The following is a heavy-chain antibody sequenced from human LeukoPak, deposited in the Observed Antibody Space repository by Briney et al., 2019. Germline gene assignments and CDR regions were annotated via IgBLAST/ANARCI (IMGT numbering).Heavy chain of an antibody. J-gene: IGHJ4*02. Sequence: SETLSLTSTVSGGSISGYFWSWIRQPAGKGLEWIGRIYSSGSNNYNPFLKSRVTMSLDTSKNHLSLNLSSVTAADTAVYYCAREPTSGREPTSGRPLDYWGQGTLVTVSS. CDR2: IYSSGSN. V-gene: IGHV4-4*07. CDR1: GGSISGYF. D-gene: IGHD5-12*01. CDR3: AREPTSGREPTSGRPLDY.